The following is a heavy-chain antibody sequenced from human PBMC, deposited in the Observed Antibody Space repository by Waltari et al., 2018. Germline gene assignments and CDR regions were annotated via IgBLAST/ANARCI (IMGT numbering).Heavy chain of an antibody. D-gene: IGHD6-19*01. J-gene: IGHJ4*02. Sequence: QLQLQESGPGLVKPSETLSLTCTVSGGSISSSSYYWGWIRQPPGKGLEWIGSIYYSGSTYYNQSLKSRVTISVDTSKNQFSLKLSSVTAADTAVYYCARVWLGISGYFDYWGQGTLVTVSS. V-gene: IGHV4-39*07. CDR2: IYYSGST. CDR1: GGSISSSSYY. CDR3: ARVWLGISGYFDY.